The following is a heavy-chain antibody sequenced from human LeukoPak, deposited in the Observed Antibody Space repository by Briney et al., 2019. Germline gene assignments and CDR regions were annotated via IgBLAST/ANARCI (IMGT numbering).Heavy chain of an antibody. J-gene: IGHJ4*02. D-gene: IGHD1-26*01. Sequence: GGSLRLSCAASGFTFSSYAMSWVRQAPGKGLEWVSVIYSGGSTYYADSVKGRFTISRDTSKNTLSLQMNSLRAEDTAVYYCARNVGATEYYFDYWGQGTLVTVSS. V-gene: IGHV3-53*01. CDR2: IYSGGST. CDR3: ARNVGATEYYFDY. CDR1: GFTFSSYA.